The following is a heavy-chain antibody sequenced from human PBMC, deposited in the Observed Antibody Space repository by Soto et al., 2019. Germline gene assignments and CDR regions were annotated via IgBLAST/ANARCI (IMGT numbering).Heavy chain of an antibody. CDR1: GYTLTELS. D-gene: IGHD3-22*01. CDR3: ATITYYYDSSGYYYRYLQH. V-gene: IGHV1-24*01. Sequence: ASVKVSCKVSGYTLTELSMHWVRQAPGKGLEWMGGFDPEDGETINAQKFQGRVTMTEDTSTDTAYMELSSLRSEDTAVFYCATITYYYDSSGYYYRYLQHWGQGTLVTVSS. CDR2: FDPEDGET. J-gene: IGHJ1*01.